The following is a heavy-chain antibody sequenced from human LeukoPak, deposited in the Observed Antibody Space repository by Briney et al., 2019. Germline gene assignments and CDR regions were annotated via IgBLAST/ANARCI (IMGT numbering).Heavy chain of an antibody. CDR1: GYTFTSYG. J-gene: IGHJ5*02. V-gene: IGHV1-18*01. CDR3: ARVQGYCSSSSCYPRFDP. CDR2: ISPYNGNT. Sequence: EASVKVSCKASGYTFTSYGISWVRQAPGQGFEWMGWISPYNGNTNYAQKLQGRVTMTTDTSTSTAYMELRSLRSDDTAVYYCARVQGYCSSSSCYPRFDPWGQGTLVTVSS. D-gene: IGHD2-2*01.